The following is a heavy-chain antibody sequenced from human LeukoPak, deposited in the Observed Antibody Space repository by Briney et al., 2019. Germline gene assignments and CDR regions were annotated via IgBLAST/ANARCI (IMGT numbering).Heavy chain of an antibody. V-gene: IGHV3-23*01. CDR2: ISGSGGTP. CDR3: AKTRGISISGVVPLCDY. J-gene: IGHJ4*02. Sequence: GGSLRLSCAASVFTFSTSGMTWVRQAPGKGLDWVSIISGSGGTPYYTDSVKGRFTISRDNSKNTLYLQMNSLRAEDTAVYYCAKTRGISISGVVPLCDYWGQGTLVTVSS. D-gene: IGHD3-3*01. CDR1: VFTFSTSG.